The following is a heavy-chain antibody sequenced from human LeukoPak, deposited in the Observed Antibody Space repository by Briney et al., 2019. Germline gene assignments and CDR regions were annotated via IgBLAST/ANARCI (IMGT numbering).Heavy chain of an antibody. V-gene: IGHV4-59*08. CDR3: ATTGATSPSSAGWFNIEY. D-gene: IGHD6-19*01. CDR2: IYYSGGT. J-gene: IGHJ4*02. Sequence: SETLSLTCTVSGGSVTSYYCNWVRQPPGRGLEWIGYIYYSGGTNYNPSLESRVTISLDTAKNQFSLKLRSATAEDTAVYYCATTGATSPSSAGWFNIEYWGQGTLVPVSS. CDR1: GGSVTSYY.